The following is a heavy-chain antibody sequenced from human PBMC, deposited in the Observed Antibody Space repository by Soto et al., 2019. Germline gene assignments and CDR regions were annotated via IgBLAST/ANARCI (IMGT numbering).Heavy chain of an antibody. J-gene: IGHJ4*02. CDR3: ARGGIQLWYVDY. CDR2: IYYSGST. V-gene: IGHV4-31*03. D-gene: IGHD5-18*01. CDR1: GGSISSGGYY. Sequence: QVQLQESGPGLVKPSQTLSLTCTVSGGSISSGGYYWSWIRQHPGKGLEWIGYIYYSGSTYYNPSLTSRVTISVDTSKNQFSLKLSSVTAADTAVYYCARGGIQLWYVDYWGQGTLVTVSS.